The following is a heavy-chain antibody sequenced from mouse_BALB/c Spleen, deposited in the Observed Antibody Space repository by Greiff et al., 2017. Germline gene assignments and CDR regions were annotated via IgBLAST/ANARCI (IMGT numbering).Heavy chain of an antibody. Sequence: QVQLQQSGPELVKPGASVKISCKASGYAFSSSWMNWVKQRPGQGLEWIGRIYPGDGDTNYNGKFKGKATLTADKSSSTAYMQLSSLTSVDSAVYFCARGGGSSSWFAYWGQGTLVTVSA. D-gene: IGHD1-1*01. CDR3: ARGGGSSSWFAY. J-gene: IGHJ3*01. CDR2: IYPGDGDT. V-gene: IGHV1-82*01. CDR1: GYAFSSSW.